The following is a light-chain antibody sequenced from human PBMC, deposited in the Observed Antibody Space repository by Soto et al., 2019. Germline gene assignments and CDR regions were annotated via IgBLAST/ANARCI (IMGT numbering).Light chain of an antibody. CDR3: SSYTSSSTLVV. J-gene: IGLJ2*01. Sequence: QSALTQPASVSGSPGQSITISCTGTSGDVGGYNYVSWYQQHPGKAPKFMIYDVSNRPSGVSNRFSGSKSGNTASLTISGLQAEDEADYYCSSYTSSSTLVVFGGGTKLTVL. CDR2: DVS. CDR1: SGDVGGYNY. V-gene: IGLV2-14*01.